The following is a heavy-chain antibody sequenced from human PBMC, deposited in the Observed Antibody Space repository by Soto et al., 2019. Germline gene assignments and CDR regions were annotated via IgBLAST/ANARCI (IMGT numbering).Heavy chain of an antibody. CDR2: IYTGGST. D-gene: IGHD6-13*01. J-gene: IGHJ6*02. CDR3: ARGPLVRVDYYYGMDV. Sequence: GGSLRLSCEASGVSFSGNYMSWVRQAPGKGLEWVSVIYTGGSTYYADSVKGRFTISRDNSKNTLYLQMNSLRDEDTAVYYCARGPLVRVDYYYGMDVWGQGTTVTVSS. CDR1: GVSFSGNY. V-gene: IGHV3-53*01.